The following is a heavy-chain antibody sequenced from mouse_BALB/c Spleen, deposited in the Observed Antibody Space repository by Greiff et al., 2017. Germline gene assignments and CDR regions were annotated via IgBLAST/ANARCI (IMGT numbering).Heavy chain of an antibody. Sequence: VHLVESGPGLVAPSQSLSITCTVSGFSLTSYGVHWVRQPPGKGLEWLGVIWAGGSTNYNSALMSRLSISKDNSKSQVFLKMNSLQTDDTAMYYCARDRRAASAWFAYWGQGTLVTVSA. CDR3: ARDRRAASAWFAY. CDR1: GFSLTSYG. D-gene: IGHD1-2*01. CDR2: IWAGGST. J-gene: IGHJ3*01. V-gene: IGHV2-9*02.